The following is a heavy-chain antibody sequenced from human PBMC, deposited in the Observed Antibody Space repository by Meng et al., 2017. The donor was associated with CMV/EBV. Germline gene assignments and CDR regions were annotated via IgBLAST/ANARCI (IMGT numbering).Heavy chain of an antibody. J-gene: IGHJ4*02. Sequence: GESLKISCAASGFTFSSYGMHWVRQAPDKGLEWVAFIRYDGSNKYYADSVKGRFTISRDNSKNTLYLQMNSLRAEDTAVYYCAKWAYYCDSSGTNYFDYWGQGTLVTVSS. D-gene: IGHD3-22*01. CDR2: IRYDGSNK. CDR1: GFTFSSYG. V-gene: IGHV3-30*02. CDR3: AKWAYYCDSSGTNYFDY.